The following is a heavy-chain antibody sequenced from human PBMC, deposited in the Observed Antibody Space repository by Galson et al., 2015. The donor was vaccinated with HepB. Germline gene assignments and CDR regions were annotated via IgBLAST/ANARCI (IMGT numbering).Heavy chain of an antibody. CDR1: GSSFTSYW. J-gene: IGHJ3*02. Sequence: QSGAEVKKPGESLRISCKGSGSSFTSYWISWVRQMPGKGLEWMGRIDPSDSYTNYSPSFQGHVTISADKSISTAYLQWSSLKASDTAMYYCARTHPGLAVDDAFDIWGQGTMVTVSS. CDR2: IDPSDSYT. CDR3: ARTHPGLAVDDAFDI. V-gene: IGHV5-10-1*01. D-gene: IGHD6-19*01.